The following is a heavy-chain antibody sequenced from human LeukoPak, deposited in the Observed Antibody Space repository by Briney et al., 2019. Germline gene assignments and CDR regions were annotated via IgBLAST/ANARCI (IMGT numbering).Heavy chain of an antibody. V-gene: IGHV4-61*02. CDR3: ARGGGATRIDY. D-gene: IGHD5-12*01. J-gene: IGHJ4*02. CDR2: IYTSGST. CDR1: GDSIRSGTYY. Sequence: TLSLTCSVSGDSIRSGTYYWSWIRQPAEKGLEWIGRIYTSGSTSYNPSLKSRVTISVDTSKNQFSLKLTSVTAADTAVYYCARGGGATRIDYWGQGTLVTVSS.